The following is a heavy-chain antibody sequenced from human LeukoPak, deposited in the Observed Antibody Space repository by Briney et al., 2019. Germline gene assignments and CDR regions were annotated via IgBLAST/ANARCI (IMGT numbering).Heavy chain of an antibody. V-gene: IGHV3-30*02. Sequence: GGSIRLSCSASGFTFSIYGMHWVRQAPGKGLEWVAFIRYDGSNKYYADSVQGRFTISRENSKNTLNLQMNSLRTKDTAVYYCATDSAPDFWGQGTLVTVSS. J-gene: IGHJ4*02. CDR3: ATDSAPDF. CDR1: GFTFSIYG. D-gene: IGHD3-10*01. CDR2: IRYDGSNK.